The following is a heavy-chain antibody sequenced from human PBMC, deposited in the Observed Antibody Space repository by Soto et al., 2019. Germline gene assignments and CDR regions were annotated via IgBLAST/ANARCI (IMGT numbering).Heavy chain of an antibody. CDR3: AKGDGASYCSSTSCSIDY. J-gene: IGHJ4*02. Sequence: EVQLVESGGVVVQLGGSLRLSCAASGFTFDDYTMHWVRQAPGKGLEWVSLISWDGGSPYYADSVKGRFTISRDNTNNSLYLQMNRLRTEDTALYYCAKGDGASYCSSTSCSIDYWGQGTLVTVSS. CDR2: ISWDGGSP. V-gene: IGHV3-43*01. D-gene: IGHD2-2*01. CDR1: GFTFDDYT.